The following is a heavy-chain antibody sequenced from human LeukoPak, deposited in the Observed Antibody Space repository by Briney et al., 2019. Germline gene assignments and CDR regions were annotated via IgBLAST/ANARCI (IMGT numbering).Heavy chain of an antibody. D-gene: IGHD6-25*01. CDR2: LYPGDSDT. CDR1: GYSFTNYW. J-gene: IGHJ4*02. CDR3: ARKSSGWPGDFNY. Sequence: GASLKISCKGSGYSFTNYWIGWVRQMPGKGLEWMGILYPGDSDTRYSPSFQGQVTISADKSISTAYLQWSSLKASDTAMYYCARKSSGWPGDFNYWGQGTLVTVSS. V-gene: IGHV5-51*01.